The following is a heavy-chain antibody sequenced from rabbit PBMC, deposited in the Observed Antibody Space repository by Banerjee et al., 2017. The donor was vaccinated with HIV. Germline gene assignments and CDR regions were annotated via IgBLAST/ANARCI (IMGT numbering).Heavy chain of an antibody. Sequence: QEQLEESGGDLVKPEGSLTLTCKASGFDFSSNYWICWVRQAPGKGLEWIACIVAGGSGTTYYATWAKGRFTISRTSSTTVALQMTSLTAADTATYFCARDLAGVIGWNFNLWGPGTLVTVS. CDR2: IVAGGSGTT. V-gene: IGHV1S45*01. J-gene: IGHJ4*01. CDR1: GFDFSSNYW. CDR3: ARDLAGVIGWNFNL. D-gene: IGHD4-1*01.